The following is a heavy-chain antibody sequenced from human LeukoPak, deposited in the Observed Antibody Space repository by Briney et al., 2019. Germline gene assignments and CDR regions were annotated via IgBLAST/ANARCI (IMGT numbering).Heavy chain of an antibody. D-gene: IGHD6-13*01. CDR3: ARVTGYRIEDYFDY. J-gene: IGHJ4*02. CDR2: IYYSGST. V-gene: IGHV4-59*01. Sequence: SETLSLTCTVSGGSISSYYWSWIRRPPGKGLEWIGYIYYSGSTNYTPSLKSRVTISVETSKNEFSLKLRSVTAADTAVYYCARVTGYRIEDYFDYWGQGTLVTVSS. CDR1: GGSISSYY.